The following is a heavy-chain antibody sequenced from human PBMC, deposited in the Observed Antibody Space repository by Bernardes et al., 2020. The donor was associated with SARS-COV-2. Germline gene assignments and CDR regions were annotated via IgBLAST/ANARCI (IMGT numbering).Heavy chain of an antibody. CDR1: GCSISSSSYY. V-gene: IGHV4-39*01. Sequence: SETLSLTCTVSGCSISSSSYYWGWLRQPPGKVLEWIGSIYSSGNSYYSPSLQSRVTESVDTSKNQFSLRLSFVTAADTAVYYCARQDIGAIFGVVITPAGMDVWGQGTTVTVSS. CDR2: IYSSGNS. J-gene: IGHJ6*02. CDR3: ARQDIGAIFGVVITPAGMDV. D-gene: IGHD3-3*01.